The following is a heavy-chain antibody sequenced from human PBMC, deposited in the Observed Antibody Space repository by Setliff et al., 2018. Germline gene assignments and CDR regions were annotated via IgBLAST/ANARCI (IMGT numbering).Heavy chain of an antibody. Sequence: PSETLSLTCAVYGGSFSAYYWSWIRQPPGKGLEWIGEINHSGSTIYNPSLKSRVTISVDTSKNQFSLKLTSVTAADTAVYYCARRPLYHYDFWSNWFDPWGQGTLVTVSS. J-gene: IGHJ5*02. CDR2: INHSGST. V-gene: IGHV4-34*01. CDR3: ARRPLYHYDFWSNWFDP. D-gene: IGHD3-3*01. CDR1: GGSFSAYY.